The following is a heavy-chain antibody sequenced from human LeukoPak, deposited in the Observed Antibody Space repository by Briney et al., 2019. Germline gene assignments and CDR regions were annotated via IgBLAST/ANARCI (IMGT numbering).Heavy chain of an antibody. J-gene: IGHJ6*03. CDR2: ISYDGSNK. Sequence: GRSLRLSCAASGFTFSSYAMHWVRQAPGKGLEWVAVISYDGSNKYYADSVKGRFTISRDNSKNTLYLQMNSLRAEDTAVYYCARSRYYYYMDVWGKGTTVTVSS. CDR1: GFTFSSYA. CDR3: ARSRYYYYMDV. V-gene: IGHV3-30-3*01.